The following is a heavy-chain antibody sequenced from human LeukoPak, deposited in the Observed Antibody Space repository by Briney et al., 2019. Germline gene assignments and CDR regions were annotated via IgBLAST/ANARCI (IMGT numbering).Heavy chain of an antibody. Sequence: GGSLRLSCAASGFTFSSYSMNWVRQAPGKGLEWVSSISSSSYIYYADSVKGRFTISRDNAKNSLYLQMNSLRVEDTAVYYCARADPMLPVDYWGQGTLVTVSS. CDR2: ISSSSYI. CDR3: ARADPMLPVDY. J-gene: IGHJ4*02. V-gene: IGHV3-21*04. D-gene: IGHD4/OR15-4a*01. CDR1: GFTFSSYS.